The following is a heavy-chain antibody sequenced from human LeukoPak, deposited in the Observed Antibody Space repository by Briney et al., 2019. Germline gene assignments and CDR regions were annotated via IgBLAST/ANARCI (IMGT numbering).Heavy chain of an antibody. CDR3: ARVLRRTGTTYFDY. CDR2: INPNSGGT. D-gene: IGHD1-7*01. CDR1: GYTFTGYY. J-gene: IGHJ4*02. Sequence: GASVKVSCKASGYTFTGYYMHWVRQAPGQGLERMGWINPNSGGTNYAQKFQGRVTMTRDTSISTAYMELSRLRSDDTAVYYCARVLRRTGTTYFDYWGQGTLVTVSS. V-gene: IGHV1-2*02.